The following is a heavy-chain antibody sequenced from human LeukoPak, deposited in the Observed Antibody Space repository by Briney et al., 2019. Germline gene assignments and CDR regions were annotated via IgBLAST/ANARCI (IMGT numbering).Heavy chain of an antibody. Sequence: ASVKVSCKASGYTFTGYYMHWVRQAPGQGLEWMGIINPSGGSTSYAQKFQGRVTMTRDTSTSTVYMELSSLRSEDTAVYYCARGAYYDFWSGYYCSYGCWFDPWGQGTLVTVSS. V-gene: IGHV1-46*01. CDR3: ARGAYYDFWSGYYCSYGCWFDP. CDR2: INPSGGST. CDR1: GYTFTGYY. D-gene: IGHD3-3*01. J-gene: IGHJ5*02.